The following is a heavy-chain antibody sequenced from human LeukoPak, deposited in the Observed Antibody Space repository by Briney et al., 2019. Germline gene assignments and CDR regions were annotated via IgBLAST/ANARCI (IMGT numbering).Heavy chain of an antibody. CDR1: GGSFSGYY. V-gene: IGHV4-34*01. D-gene: IGHD2-2*01. J-gene: IGHJ6*03. CDR3: ARGSGCSSTSCYRYYYYYMDV. CDR2: INHSGST. Sequence: SETRSPTCAVYGGSFSGYYWSWIRQPPGKGLEWIGEINHSGSTNYNPSLKSRVTISVDTSKNQFSLKLSSVTAADTAVYYCARGSGCSSTSCYRYYYYYMDVWGKGTTVTVSS.